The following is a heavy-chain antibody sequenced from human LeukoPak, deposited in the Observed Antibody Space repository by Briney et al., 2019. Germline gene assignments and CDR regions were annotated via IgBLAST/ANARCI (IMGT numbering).Heavy chain of an antibody. CDR2: IDPKSGAT. V-gene: IGHV1-2*06. Sequence: AASVKVSCKASGGTFSSYAISWVRQAPGQGLEWMGRIDPKSGATNYAQKFQGRVTMTRDTSISTAYMELSRLRSDDTAVYYCARVRYDFWSGSPYYFDYWGQGTLVTVSS. CDR1: GGTFSSYA. J-gene: IGHJ4*02. D-gene: IGHD3-3*01. CDR3: ARVRYDFWSGSPYYFDY.